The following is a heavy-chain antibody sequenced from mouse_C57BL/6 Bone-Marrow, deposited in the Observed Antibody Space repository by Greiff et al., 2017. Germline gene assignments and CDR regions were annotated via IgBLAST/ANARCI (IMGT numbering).Heavy chain of an antibody. CDR3: GKDLNREEYFDD. CDR2: LHPNSGST. CDR1: GYTFTSSW. J-gene: IGHJ2*01. V-gene: IGHV1-64*01. Sequence: QVQLQQPVAELVKPGASVKLSCKASGYTFTSSWMHWVKQRPGQGLEWIGMLHPNSGSTNYHEKFQSKATLTVDKSSSTAYMQLSSLTSEDTAVYYCGKDLNREEYFDDWGKGTTLTVSS.